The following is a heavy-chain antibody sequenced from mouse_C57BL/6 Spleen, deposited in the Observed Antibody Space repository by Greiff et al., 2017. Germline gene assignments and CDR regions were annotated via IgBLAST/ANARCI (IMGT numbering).Heavy chain of an antibody. CDR2: IDPETGGT. D-gene: IGHD3-3*01. CDR3: TRDLGAY. Sequence: VQLLQSGADLVRPGASVTLSCKASGYTFTDYEMHWVKQTPVHGLEWIGAIDPETGGTAYNQKFKGKVILTADKSSSTAYMELRSLTSEDSAVYYCTRDLGAYWGQGTLGTVSA. V-gene: IGHV1-15*01. J-gene: IGHJ3*01. CDR1: GYTFTDYE.